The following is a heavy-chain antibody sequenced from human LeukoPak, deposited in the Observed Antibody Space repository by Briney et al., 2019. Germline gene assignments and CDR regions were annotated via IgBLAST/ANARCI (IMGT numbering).Heavy chain of an antibody. Sequence: ASVKVSCKASGYTFTSYGISWVRQAPGQGLKWMGWTSAYNGNTNYAQKLQGRVTMTTDTSTSTAYMELRSLRSDDTAVYYCARDLDSYGPPRYWGQGTLVTVSS. CDR1: GYTFTSYG. V-gene: IGHV1-18*01. CDR2: TSAYNGNT. J-gene: IGHJ4*02. D-gene: IGHD5-18*01. CDR3: ARDLDSYGPPRY.